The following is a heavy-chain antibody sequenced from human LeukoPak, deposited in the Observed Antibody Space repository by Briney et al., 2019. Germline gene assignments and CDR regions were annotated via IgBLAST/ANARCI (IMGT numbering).Heavy chain of an antibody. Sequence: SETLSLTCTVSGASISSYYWSWIQQPPGKRLEWIGYVHHSGSTNYNPSLKSRVTMSVDTSKNQFSLKLTSVTAADTAVYYCARIRGYDFRGDWGQGTLVTVSS. CDR2: VHHSGST. D-gene: IGHD5-12*01. V-gene: IGHV4-59*12. CDR3: ARIRGYDFRGD. J-gene: IGHJ4*02. CDR1: GASISSYY.